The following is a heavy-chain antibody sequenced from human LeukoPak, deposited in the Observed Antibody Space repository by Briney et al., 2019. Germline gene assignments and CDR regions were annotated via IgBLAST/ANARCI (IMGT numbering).Heavy chain of an antibody. CDR1: GFTFSNYW. J-gene: IGHJ4*02. CDR3: TGGFGHNWSPFEN. Sequence: GGSLRLSCAASGFTFSNYWMHWARQAPGKGLVWVSRINGDGSDISYADSVKGRFTISRDNAKNTLSLQMNSLTDDDTALYYCTGGFGHNWSPFENWGQGTLVTVSS. V-gene: IGHV3-74*01. D-gene: IGHD1-1*01. CDR2: INGDGSDI.